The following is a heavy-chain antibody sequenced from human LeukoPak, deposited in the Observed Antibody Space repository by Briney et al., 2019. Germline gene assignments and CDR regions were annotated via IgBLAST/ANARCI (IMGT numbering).Heavy chain of an antibody. J-gene: IGHJ4*02. Sequence: SLRLSCAASGFTVSSNYMSWVRQAPGKGLEWVSGISWNGGSIGYADSVKGRFTISRDNAKNSLYLQMNSLRAEDTALYYCAKDLGGYYGSGSYYAYWGQGTLVTVSS. CDR1: GFTVSSNY. D-gene: IGHD3-10*01. CDR2: ISWNGGSI. V-gene: IGHV3-9*01. CDR3: AKDLGGYYGSGSYYAY.